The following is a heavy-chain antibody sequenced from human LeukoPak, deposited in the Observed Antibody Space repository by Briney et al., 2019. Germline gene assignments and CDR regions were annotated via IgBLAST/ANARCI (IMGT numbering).Heavy chain of an antibody. CDR3: ARHSSSSYYYGMDV. Sequence: PGGSLRLSCAASGFTFSSYAMSWVRQAPGKGLEWVSYISSSGSTIYYADSVKGRFTISRDNAKNSLYLQMNSLRAEDTAVYYCARHSSSSYYYGMDVWGQGTTVTVSS. CDR2: ISSSGSTI. D-gene: IGHD6-6*01. V-gene: IGHV3-48*04. J-gene: IGHJ6*02. CDR1: GFTFSSYA.